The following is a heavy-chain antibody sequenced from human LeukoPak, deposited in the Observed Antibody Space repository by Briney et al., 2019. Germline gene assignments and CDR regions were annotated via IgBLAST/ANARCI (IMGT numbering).Heavy chain of an antibody. CDR1: GFTFSDNY. Sequence: KPGGSLRLSCAASGFTFSDNYMIWIRQAPGKGLEWVSYITDTGSATYSADPVKGRLTISRDNAKNSLFLQMNSLRADDTAVYYCARARKGYYFDHWGQGTLVTVSS. CDR2: ITDTGSAT. V-gene: IGHV3-11*04. D-gene: IGHD1-14*01. J-gene: IGHJ4*02. CDR3: ARARKGYYFDH.